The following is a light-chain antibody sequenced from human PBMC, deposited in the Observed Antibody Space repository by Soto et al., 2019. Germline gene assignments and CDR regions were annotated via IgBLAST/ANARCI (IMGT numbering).Light chain of an antibody. CDR1: QSVSSSN. CDR2: GAS. Sequence: EIVLTQSPGTLSLSPGERATLSCRASQSVSSSNLAWYQQKPGQAPRLLIYGASSRATGIPDRFCGSGSGTDFHLTISRLEAEDIAVYYCQQYGSSSPITFGQGTRLEIK. CDR3: QQYGSSSPIT. V-gene: IGKV3-20*01. J-gene: IGKJ5*01.